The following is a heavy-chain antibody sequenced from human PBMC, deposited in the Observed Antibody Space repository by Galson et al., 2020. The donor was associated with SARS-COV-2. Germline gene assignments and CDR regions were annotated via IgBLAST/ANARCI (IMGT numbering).Heavy chain of an antibody. CDR3: AREEEIRAAPFDY. Sequence: SETLSLTCTVSGGSMNSGSYYWNWIRQPAGKGLEWIGHVFITGTTNYNPSLKSRATISLDTSKNQFSLNLRSVTAADTAVYYCAREEEIRAAPFDYWGQGILVTVSS. J-gene: IGHJ4*02. CDR2: VFITGTT. V-gene: IGHV4-61*09. CDR1: GGSMNSGSYY. D-gene: IGHD2-2*01.